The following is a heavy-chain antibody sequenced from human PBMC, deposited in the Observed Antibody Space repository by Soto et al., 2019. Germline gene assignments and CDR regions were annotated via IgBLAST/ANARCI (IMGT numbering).Heavy chain of an antibody. D-gene: IGHD4-17*01. CDR2: ISAYNGNT. CDR1: GGTFSSYT. CDR3: ARVGSGDYTDAFDI. V-gene: IGHV1-18*01. Sequence: GASVKVSCKASGGTFSSYTISWVRQAPGQGLEWMGWISAYNGNTNYAQKLQGRVTMTTDTSTSAAYMELRSLRSDDTAVYYCARVGSGDYTDAFDIWGQGTMVTVSS. J-gene: IGHJ3*02.